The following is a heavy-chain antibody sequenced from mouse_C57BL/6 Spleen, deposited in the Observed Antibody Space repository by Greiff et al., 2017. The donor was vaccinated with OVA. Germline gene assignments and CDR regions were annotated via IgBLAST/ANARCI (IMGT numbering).Heavy chain of an antibody. CDR1: GYAFTNYL. CDR2: INPGSGGT. V-gene: IGHV1-54*01. D-gene: IGHD1-1*01. J-gene: IGHJ2*01. Sequence: QVHVKQSGAELVRPGTSVKVSCKASGYAFTNYLIEWVKQRPGQGLEWIGVINPGSGGTNYNEKFKGKATLTADKSSSTAYMQLSSLTSEDSAVYFCARGPGSSPYYFDYWGQGTTLTVSS. CDR3: ARGPGSSPYYFDY.